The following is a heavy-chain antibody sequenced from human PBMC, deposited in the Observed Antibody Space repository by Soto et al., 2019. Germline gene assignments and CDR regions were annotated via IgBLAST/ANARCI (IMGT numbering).Heavy chain of an antibody. J-gene: IGHJ4*02. V-gene: IGHV4-28*01. Sequence: QVQLQESGPGLVKPSDTLSLTCAVSGYSISSSNWWGWIRQPPGKGLEWIGYIHYSGTTYYNPSLKSXXTXSXXTSKNQCSLKLTSVTAVDTAVYYCARREIQGPIDYWGQGTLVTVSS. CDR1: GYSISSSNW. D-gene: IGHD1-26*01. CDR3: ARREIQGPIDY. CDR2: IHYSGTT.